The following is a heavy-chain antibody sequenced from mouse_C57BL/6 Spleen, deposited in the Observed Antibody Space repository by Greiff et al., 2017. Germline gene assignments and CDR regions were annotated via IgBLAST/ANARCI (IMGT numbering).Heavy chain of an antibody. CDR3: AGGSTYYYAMDY. J-gene: IGHJ4*01. V-gene: IGHV1-55*01. D-gene: IGHD1-1*01. CDR1: GYTFTSYW. CDR2: IYPGSGST. Sequence: QVQLQQPGAELVKPGASVKMSCKASGYTFTSYWITWVKQRPGQGLGWIGDIYPGSGSTNYNEKFKSKATLTVDTSSSTAYMQLSSLTSEDSAVYYCAGGSTYYYAMDYWGQGTSVTVSS.